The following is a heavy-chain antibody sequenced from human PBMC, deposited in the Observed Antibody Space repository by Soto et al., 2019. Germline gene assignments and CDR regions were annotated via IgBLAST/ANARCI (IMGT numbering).Heavy chain of an antibody. J-gene: IGHJ4*02. CDR2: ISYSGAT. Sequence: QVPLQESGPGLVKPSQTLSLTCSVSGGSISTGAYFWAWIRQHPGKGLEWLGNISYSGATNYNPPPRRRLTISIDPSKTPYSVRQSSVTAEDAAVYYSARVSATYPYHFDYWGQGTLVTVSA. D-gene: IGHD1-26*01. V-gene: IGHV4-31*03. CDR1: GGSISTGAYF. CDR3: ARVSATYPYHFDY.